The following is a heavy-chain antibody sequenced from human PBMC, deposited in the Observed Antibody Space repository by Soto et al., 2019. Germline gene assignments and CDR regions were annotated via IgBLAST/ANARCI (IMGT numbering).Heavy chain of an antibody. CDR2: TYYRSKWFN. CDR1: GDSGSSNGAA. Sequence: SQTLSLTCAISGDSGSSNGAAWNWIRQSPSIGLEWLGSTYYRSKWFNDHAISVKSRIAINPDTSKNHFSLQLNSVTPDDTAVYYCARTLRGNVVKYIHXWGQGTLVTVSX. D-gene: IGHD3-10*01. J-gene: IGHJ4*02. CDR3: ARTLRGNVVKYIHX. V-gene: IGHV6-1*01.